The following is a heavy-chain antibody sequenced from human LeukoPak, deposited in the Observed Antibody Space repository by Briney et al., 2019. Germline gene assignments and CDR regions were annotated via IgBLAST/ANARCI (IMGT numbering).Heavy chain of an antibody. J-gene: IGHJ3*02. Sequence: KPSETLSLTCTVSGGSISSGSYYWSWIRQPAGKGLEWIGRIYTSGSTNYNPSLKSRVTISVDTSKNQFSLKLSSVTAADTAVYYCAREGSGSLPGAFDIWGQGTMVTVSS. CDR1: GGSISSGSYY. D-gene: IGHD3-22*01. CDR3: AREGSGSLPGAFDI. CDR2: IYTSGST. V-gene: IGHV4-61*02.